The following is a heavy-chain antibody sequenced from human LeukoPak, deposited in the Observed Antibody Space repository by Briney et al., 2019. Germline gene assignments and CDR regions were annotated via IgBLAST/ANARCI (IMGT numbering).Heavy chain of an antibody. V-gene: IGHV3-23*01. J-gene: IGHJ5*02. Sequence: GGSLRLSCAASGFTFRSYSMNWGRQAPGKGLEWVSAISGSGGSTYYADSVKGRFTISRDNSKNTLYLQMNSLRAEDTAVYYCAKDLGHYDYVWGSYRPGWFDPWGQGTLVTVSS. D-gene: IGHD3-16*02. CDR2: ISGSGGST. CDR3: AKDLGHYDYVWGSYRPGWFDP. CDR1: GFTFRSYS.